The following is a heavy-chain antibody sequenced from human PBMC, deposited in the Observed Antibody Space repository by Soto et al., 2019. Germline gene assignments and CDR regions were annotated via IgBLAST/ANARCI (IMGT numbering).Heavy chain of an antibody. Sequence: QVQLVQSGPELKKPGASVKVSCKTSGYSFHNSGISWVRQAPGQVLEWMGWISVVNGYAHYAQKFPGRVIMAAETFTNTAYMELRGLSSDATAMSYCSKNGTTWFASWGQGTPVTVSS. CDR2: ISVVNGYA. CDR1: GYSFHNSG. CDR3: SKNGTTWFAS. D-gene: IGHD1-1*01. J-gene: IGHJ5*01. V-gene: IGHV1-18*01.